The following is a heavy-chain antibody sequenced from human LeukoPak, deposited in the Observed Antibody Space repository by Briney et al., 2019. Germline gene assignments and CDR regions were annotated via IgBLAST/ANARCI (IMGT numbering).Heavy chain of an antibody. J-gene: IGHJ6*03. Sequence: GGSLRLSWVASGFIFHDLAMRWVRQAPGKGLEWVSSVSWNRDFIAYADSVRGRFTVSRDNDQNSLYLEMSGLRPEDTALYYCVKSGGYYYLGAWGKGTTVIVSS. CDR1: GFIFHDLA. CDR2: VSWNRDFI. V-gene: IGHV3-9*01. CDR3: VKSGGYYYLGA. D-gene: IGHD5-12*01.